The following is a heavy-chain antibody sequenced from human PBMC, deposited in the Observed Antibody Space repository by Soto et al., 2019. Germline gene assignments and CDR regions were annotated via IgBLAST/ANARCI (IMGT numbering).Heavy chain of an antibody. Sequence: SETLSLTCAVYGGSFSGYYWSWIRQPPGKGLEWIGEINHSGSTNYNPSLKSRVTISVDTSKNQFSLKLSSVTAADTAVYYCAGEDSSSDAFDIWGQGTMVTVSS. D-gene: IGHD6-6*01. CDR2: INHSGST. CDR3: AGEDSSSDAFDI. V-gene: IGHV4-34*01. J-gene: IGHJ3*02. CDR1: GGSFSGYY.